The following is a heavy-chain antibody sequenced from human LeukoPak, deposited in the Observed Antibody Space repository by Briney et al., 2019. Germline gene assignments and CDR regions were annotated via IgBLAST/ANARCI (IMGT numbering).Heavy chain of an antibody. D-gene: IGHD3-22*01. J-gene: IGHJ4*02. V-gene: IGHV4-4*07. CDR3: ARCLLSGYHDY. CDR2: IYTSGST. CDR1: GGSISSYY. Sequence: SETLSLTCSVSGGSISSYYWSWIRQPAGKGLEWIGRIYTSGSTNYNPSLKSRVTVSLDTSKNKFSLRLSSVTAADTAVYYCARCLLSGYHDYWGQGTLVTVSS.